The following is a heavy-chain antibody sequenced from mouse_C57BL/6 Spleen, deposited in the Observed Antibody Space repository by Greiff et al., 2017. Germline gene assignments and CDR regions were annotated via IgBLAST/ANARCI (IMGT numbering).Heavy chain of an antibody. D-gene: IGHD2-5*01. V-gene: IGHV3-6*01. CDR2: ISYDGSN. CDR3: AREDSNYCDY. CDR1: GYSITSGYY. Sequence: ESGPGLVKPSQSLSLTCSVTGYSITSGYYWNWIRQFPGNKLEWMGYISYDGSNNYNPSLKNRISIPRDTAKNQFFLKLNSVTTEDTATYYGAREDSNYCDYWGQGTTLTVSS. J-gene: IGHJ2*01.